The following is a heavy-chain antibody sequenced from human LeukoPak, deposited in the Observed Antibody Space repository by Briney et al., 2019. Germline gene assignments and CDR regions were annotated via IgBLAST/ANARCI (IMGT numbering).Heavy chain of an antibody. J-gene: IGHJ3*02. Sequence: GRSLRLSCAASGFTFSSYGMHWVRQAPGKGLEWVSYISSSGSTIYYADSVKGRFTISRDNAKNSLYLQMNSLRAEDTAVYYCARAYCTNGVCYRGDAFDIWGQGTMVTVSS. V-gene: IGHV3-48*04. CDR3: ARAYCTNGVCYRGDAFDI. CDR2: ISSSGSTI. D-gene: IGHD2-8*01. CDR1: GFTFSSYG.